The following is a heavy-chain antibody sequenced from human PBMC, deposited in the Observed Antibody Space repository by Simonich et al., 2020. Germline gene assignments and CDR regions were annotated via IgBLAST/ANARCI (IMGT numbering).Heavy chain of an antibody. V-gene: IGHV1-2*02. CDR3: ARNGLVGILKAFDI. CDR1: GYTFTGLY. CDR2: NNPNSRGT. J-gene: IGHJ3*02. Sequence: QVQLVQSGAEVKKPGASVKVACKASGYTFTGLYMHWVRQAPGQGLAWMGWNNPNSRGTNYAQKFQGRVTMTRDTSISTAYMELSRLGSDDTAVYYCARNGLVGILKAFDIWGQGTMVTVSS. D-gene: IGHD2-21*01.